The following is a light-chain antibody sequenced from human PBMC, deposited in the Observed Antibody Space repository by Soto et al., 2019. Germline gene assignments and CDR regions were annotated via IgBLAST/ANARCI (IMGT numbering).Light chain of an antibody. J-gene: IGKJ4*01. CDR2: AAS. Sequence: DIQMXXSPSSXSASVGDRVTITCRASXXXXXYLNWYQQKPGKAPNLLIYAASSLQSGVPSRFSGSGSGTDFTLTXSSLQPEDXAXYXXXQXDRTPLTFGGGTKVEIK. CDR1: XXXXXY. V-gene: IGKV1-39*01. CDR3: XQXDRTPLT.